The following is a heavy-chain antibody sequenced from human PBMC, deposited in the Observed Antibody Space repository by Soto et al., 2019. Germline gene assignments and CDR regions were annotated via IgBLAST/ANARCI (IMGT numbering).Heavy chain of an antibody. CDR2: INPNSGGT. CDR3: ARAGSSWYWPYYYYGMDV. D-gene: IGHD6-13*01. Sequence: QVQLVQSGAEVKKPGASVKVSCKASGYTFTGYYMHWVRQAPGQGLEWMGWINPNSGGTNYAQKFQGWVTMTRDTSISTAYMELSRLRSDDTAVYYCARAGSSWYWPYYYYGMDVWGQGTTVTVSS. CDR1: GYTFTGYY. J-gene: IGHJ6*02. V-gene: IGHV1-2*04.